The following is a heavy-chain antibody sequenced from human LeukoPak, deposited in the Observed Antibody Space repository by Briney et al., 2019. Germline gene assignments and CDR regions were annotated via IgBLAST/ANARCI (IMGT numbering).Heavy chain of an antibody. Sequence: PGGSLRLSCEASGFTFNSYWMHWFRQAPGKGLAWVSRISSDGSTRTYADSVQGRFTISRGNAETKVYLQMNGLRADDTAVYYCARGRQPTSAWLTGFWGQGTQVTVSS. V-gene: IGHV3-74*01. J-gene: IGHJ4*02. CDR3: ARGRQPTSAWLTGF. CDR1: GFTFNSYW. CDR2: ISSDGSTR. D-gene: IGHD2-2*01.